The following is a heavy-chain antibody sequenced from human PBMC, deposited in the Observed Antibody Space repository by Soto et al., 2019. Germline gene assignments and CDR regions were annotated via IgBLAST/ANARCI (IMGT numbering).Heavy chain of an antibody. CDR1: GGSIIRTHYY. J-gene: IGHJ1*01. V-gene: IGHV4-39*05. D-gene: IGHD1-7*01. CDR3: ATHNWDLDP. Sequence: LGAPFLPLTVSGGSIIRTHYYWGWVRQPPGKGLEWIASIYYSGSTYYNPSLKGRVNISVDMSKNQFSLKLSSVTAADTAVYYCATHNWDLDPWGQGTLVTVSS. CDR2: IYYSGST.